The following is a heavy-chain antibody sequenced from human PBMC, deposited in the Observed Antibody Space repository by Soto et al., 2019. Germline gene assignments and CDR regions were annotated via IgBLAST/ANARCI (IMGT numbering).Heavy chain of an antibody. CDR2: INAGNGNT. CDR1: GYTFTSYA. Sequence: QVQLVQSGAEEKKPGASVKVSCKASGYTFTSYAMHWVRQAPGQRLEWMGWINAGNGNTKYSQKFQGRVTITRETSARTAYMALSSLRSEDTAVYYCARSIVVVTALDYWGQGTLVTVSS. V-gene: IGHV1-3*05. J-gene: IGHJ4*02. CDR3: ARSIVVVTALDY. D-gene: IGHD2-21*02.